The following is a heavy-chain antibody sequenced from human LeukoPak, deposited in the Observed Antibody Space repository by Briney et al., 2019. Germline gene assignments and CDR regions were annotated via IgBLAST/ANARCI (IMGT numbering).Heavy chain of an antibody. CDR3: ARDAKPLLWFGDLNYYYMDV. V-gene: IGHV3-20*04. CDR1: GFTFDDYG. Sequence: GGSLRLSCAASGFTFDDYGMSWVRQAPGKGLEWVSGINWSGGSTGYTDSVKGRFTISRDNSKNTLYLQMGSLRAEDMAVYYCARDAKPLLWFGDLNYYYMDVWGKGTTVTISS. J-gene: IGHJ6*03. CDR2: INWSGGST. D-gene: IGHD3-10*01.